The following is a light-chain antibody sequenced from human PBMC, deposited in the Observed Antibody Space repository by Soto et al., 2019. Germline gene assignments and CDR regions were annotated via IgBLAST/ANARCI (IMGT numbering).Light chain of an antibody. CDR3: QQVNRYSVT. Sequence: DIQLTQSPSFLSASVGDRLTITCRASQDVNNFLAWYQQKPGKAPKLLIYTISTLQSGVPSRFSGSGSGTEFPLIISSLQPEDFATGDCQQVNRYSVTFGGGTKVE. CDR2: TIS. V-gene: IGKV1-9*01. CDR1: QDVNNF. J-gene: IGKJ4*01.